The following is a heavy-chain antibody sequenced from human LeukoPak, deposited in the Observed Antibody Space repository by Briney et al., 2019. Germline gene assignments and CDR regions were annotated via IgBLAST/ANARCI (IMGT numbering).Heavy chain of an antibody. J-gene: IGHJ3*02. CDR3: AKAARFLVPAAMGGAFDI. D-gene: IGHD2-2*01. CDR2: IKQDGSEK. V-gene: IGHV3-7*03. Sequence: GGSLRLSCAASGFTFTTYWMSWVRQAPGKGLEWMANIKQDGSEKYYVDSVKGRFTISRDNAKNSLYLQMNSLRAEDKALYYCAKAARFLVPAAMGGAFDIWGQGTMVTVSS. CDR1: GFTFTTYW.